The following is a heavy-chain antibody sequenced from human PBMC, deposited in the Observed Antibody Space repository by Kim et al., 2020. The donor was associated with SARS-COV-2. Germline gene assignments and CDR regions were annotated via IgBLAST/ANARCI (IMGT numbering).Heavy chain of an antibody. CDR3: ARGSVYCSGGSCYDY. Sequence: GESLQISCKGSGYSFTSYWIGWVRQMPGKGLEWMGIIYPGDSDTRYSPSFQGQVTISADKSISTAYLQWSSLKASDTAMYYCARGSVYCSGGSCYDYWGQGTLVTVSS. V-gene: IGHV5-51*01. CDR2: IYPGDSDT. D-gene: IGHD2-15*01. CDR1: GYSFTSYW. J-gene: IGHJ4*02.